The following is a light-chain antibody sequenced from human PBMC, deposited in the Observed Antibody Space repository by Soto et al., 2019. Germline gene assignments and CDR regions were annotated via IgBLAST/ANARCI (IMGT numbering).Light chain of an antibody. CDR1: QTVTRSY. Sequence: ENGLRQSLGTISLSQGERVTLSCRSSQTVTRSYLPWYQQKPGQAPRLLSYGASNRATGIPDRFSGSGSGTDFHLTISRLQPEDFAVYYCQHSGSPPGTFGQGTK. V-gene: IGKV3-20*01. CDR3: QHSGSPPGT. CDR2: GAS. J-gene: IGKJ1*01.